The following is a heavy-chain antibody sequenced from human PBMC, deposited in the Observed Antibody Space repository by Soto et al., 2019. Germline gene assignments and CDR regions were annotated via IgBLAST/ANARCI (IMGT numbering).Heavy chain of an antibody. J-gene: IGHJ4*02. CDR2: IYPGDSDT. CDR3: ARHFSSXYPN. D-gene: IGHD3-3*01. CDR1: GYSFTRYW. Sequence: GESLKISCKGSGYSFTRYWIAWVRQMPGKGLEWMGIIYPGDSDTKYSPSFQGQVTISADKSISTAYLQWRSLKASDNAIYYCARHFSSXYPNWGQGTLVTVSS. V-gene: IGHV5-51*01.